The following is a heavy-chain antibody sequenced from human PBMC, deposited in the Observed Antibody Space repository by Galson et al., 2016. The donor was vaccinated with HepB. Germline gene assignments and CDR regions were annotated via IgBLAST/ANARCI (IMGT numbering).Heavy chain of an antibody. Sequence: SLRLSCAASGFTFSNYGMHWVRQAPGKGLEWVAVIWHDGSKKYYADSVKGRFTISRDDSKNTLYIQMDSLRAEDTGIYYCARERDGYSSYYRYFDLWGQGALVTVSS. CDR3: ARERDGYSSYYRYFDL. J-gene: IGHJ4*02. CDR1: GFTFSNYG. CDR2: IWHDGSKK. V-gene: IGHV3-33*08. D-gene: IGHD3-10*01.